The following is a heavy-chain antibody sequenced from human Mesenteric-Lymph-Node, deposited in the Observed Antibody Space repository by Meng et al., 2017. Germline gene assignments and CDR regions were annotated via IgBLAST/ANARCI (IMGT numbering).Heavy chain of an antibody. V-gene: IGHV4-59*11. CDR3: ARYYCTDKCYHFDY. CDR1: GGSITNHF. Sequence: SETLSLTCTVSGGSITNHFWSWIRQPPGEGLEWVGFIHSSGDTTYNPSLKSRVTMSVDTSKNQFSLKLASVTAADTAVYYCARYYCTDKCYHFDYWGQGTLVTVSS. CDR2: IHSSGDT. D-gene: IGHD2-8*02. J-gene: IGHJ4*02.